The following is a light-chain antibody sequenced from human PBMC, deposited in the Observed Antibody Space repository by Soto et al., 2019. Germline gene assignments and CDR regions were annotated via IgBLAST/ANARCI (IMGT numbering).Light chain of an antibody. CDR1: SSDVGGYNY. J-gene: IGLJ2*01. V-gene: IGLV2-8*01. Sequence: QSALTQPPPASGSPGQSVTTSCTGTSSDVGGYNYVSWYQQHPGKAPKLIIYEVTKRPSGVPDRFSGSKSGNTASLTVSGLQAEDEADYYCSSYSGTNNVVFGGGTKLTVL. CDR2: EVT. CDR3: SSYSGTNNVV.